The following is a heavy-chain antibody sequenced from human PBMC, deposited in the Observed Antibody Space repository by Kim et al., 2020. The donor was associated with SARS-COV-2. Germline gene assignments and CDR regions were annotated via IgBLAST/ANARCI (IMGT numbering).Heavy chain of an antibody. CDR2: ISSSSSTI. V-gene: IGHV3-48*02. CDR3: ARDVTTYYYYGMDV. D-gene: IGHD4-4*01. CDR1: GFTFSSYS. Sequence: GGSLRLSCAASGFTFSSYSMNWVRQAPGKGLEWVSYISSSSSTIYYADSVKGRFTISRDNAKNSLYLQMNSLRDEDTAVYYCARDVTTYYYYGMDVWGQGTTVTVSS. J-gene: IGHJ6*02.